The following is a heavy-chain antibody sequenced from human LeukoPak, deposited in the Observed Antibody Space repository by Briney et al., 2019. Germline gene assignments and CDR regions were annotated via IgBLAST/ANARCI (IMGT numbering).Heavy chain of an antibody. J-gene: IGHJ6*02. CDR1: GFTFSSYW. CDR2: INHNGNVN. CDR3: ARGGGLDV. D-gene: IGHD3-16*01. V-gene: IGHV3-7*03. Sequence: GGSLRLSCAASGFTFSSYWMNWARQAPGKGLEWVASINHNGNVNYYVDSVKGRFTISRDNAKNSLYLQMSNLRAEDTAVNFCARGGGLDVWGQGATVTVSS.